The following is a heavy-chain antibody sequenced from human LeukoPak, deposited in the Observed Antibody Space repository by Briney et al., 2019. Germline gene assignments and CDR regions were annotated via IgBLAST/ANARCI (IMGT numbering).Heavy chain of an antibody. CDR1: GYTFTGYY. CDR3: ARSLGGYDYCDY. V-gene: IGHV1-2*02. D-gene: IGHD5-12*01. Sequence: ASVKVSCKASGYTFTGYYMHWVRQAPGQGLEWMGWINPNSGGTNYAQKFQGRVTMTRDTSISTAYMELSRLRSDDTAVYYCARSLGGYDYCDYWGQGTLVTVSS. CDR2: INPNSGGT. J-gene: IGHJ4*02.